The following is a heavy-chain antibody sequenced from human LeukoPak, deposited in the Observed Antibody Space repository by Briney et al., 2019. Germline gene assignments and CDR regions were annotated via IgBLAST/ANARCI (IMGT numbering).Heavy chain of an antibody. CDR2: ISSSSSYI. V-gene: IGHV3-21*01. CDR1: GFSFNNYS. D-gene: IGHD6-6*01. Sequence: PGGSLRLSCAASGFSFNNYSMNWVRQAPGKGLEWVSSISSSSSYIYYADSVKGRFTISRDNAKNSLYLQMNSLRAEDTAVYYCARASSSFGYYFGYWGQGTLVTVSS. CDR3: ARASSSFGYYFGY. J-gene: IGHJ4*02.